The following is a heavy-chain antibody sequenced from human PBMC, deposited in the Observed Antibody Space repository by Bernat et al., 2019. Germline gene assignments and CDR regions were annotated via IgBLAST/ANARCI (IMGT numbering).Heavy chain of an antibody. D-gene: IGHD6-6*01. Sequence: QVQLQESGPGLVKPSETLSLTCAVSGYSISSGYYWGWIRQPPGKGLEWIGSIYHSGSTYYNPSLKSRVTISVDTSKNQFSLKLSYVTAADTAVYYCATALLAYSSSSDAFDIWGQGTMVTVSS. CDR2: IYHSGST. J-gene: IGHJ3*02. CDR3: ATALLAYSSSSDAFDI. V-gene: IGHV4-38-2*01. CDR1: GYSISSGYY.